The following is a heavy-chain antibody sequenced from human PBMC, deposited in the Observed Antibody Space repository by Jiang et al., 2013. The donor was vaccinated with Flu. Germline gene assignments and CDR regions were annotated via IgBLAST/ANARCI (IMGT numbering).Heavy chain of an antibody. CDR3: ACDNWNDAHDAFDV. CDR2: IDGDNNK. CDR1: GFSLRTRGMS. Sequence: LTCVFSGFSLRTRGMSVSWVRQPPGKALEWLARIDGDNNKYYSTSLRTRLTISKDTSKNQVVLTMTNMDPVDTATYYCACDNWNDAHDAFDVWGQGTLVTVSS. D-gene: IGHD1-20*01. J-gene: IGHJ3*01. V-gene: IGHV2-70*11.